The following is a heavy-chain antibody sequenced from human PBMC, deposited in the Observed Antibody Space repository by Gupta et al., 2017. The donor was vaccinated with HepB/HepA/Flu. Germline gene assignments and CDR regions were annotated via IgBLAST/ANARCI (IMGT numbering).Heavy chain of an antibody. V-gene: IGHV3-9*03. D-gene: IGHD5-24*01. CDR1: GFTFDDYA. CDR3: AKGSRRWLQFTFFDY. Sequence: EVQLVESGGGLVQPGRSLRLSCAASGFTFDDYAMHWVRQAPGKGLEWVSGISWNSGSIGYADSVKGRFTISRDNAKNSLYLQMNSLRAEDMALYYCAKGSRRWLQFTFFDYWGQGTLVTVSS. CDR2: ISWNSGSI. J-gene: IGHJ4*02.